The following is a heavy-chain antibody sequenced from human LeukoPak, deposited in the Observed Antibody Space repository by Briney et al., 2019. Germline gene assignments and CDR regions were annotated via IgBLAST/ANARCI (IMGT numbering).Heavy chain of an antibody. D-gene: IGHD2-2*01. CDR2: IYYSGST. J-gene: IGHJ6*03. Sequence: SETLSLTCIVSGGSISSYYWSWIRQPPGKGLEWIGYIYYSGSTNYNPSLKSRVTISVDTSKNQFSLKLSSVTAADTAVYYCARAPGYCSTTSCEYYYYMDVWGKGTTVTVSS. CDR3: ARAPGYCSTTSCEYYYYMDV. CDR1: GGSISSYY. V-gene: IGHV4-59*01.